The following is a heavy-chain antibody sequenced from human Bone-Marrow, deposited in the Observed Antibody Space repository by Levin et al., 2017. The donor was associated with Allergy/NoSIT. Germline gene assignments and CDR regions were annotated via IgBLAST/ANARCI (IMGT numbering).Heavy chain of an antibody. CDR2: IYFRSTWYR. Sequence: ASQTLSLTCVISGDSVSDNNFTWNWIRQSPSRGLEWLGRIYFRSTWYRDYAQSVKGRMTIIPDTSKNQFSLQLDSVTPGDAAVYYCAREGLRQQLDNWGQGTLVIVSS. CDR3: AREGLRQQLDN. V-gene: IGHV6-1*01. J-gene: IGHJ4*02. D-gene: IGHD6-13*01. CDR1: GDSVSDNNFT.